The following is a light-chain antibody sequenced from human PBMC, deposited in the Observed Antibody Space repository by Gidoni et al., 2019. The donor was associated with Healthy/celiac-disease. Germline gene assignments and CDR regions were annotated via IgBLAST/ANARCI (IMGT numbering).Light chain of an antibody. CDR2: DAS. J-gene: IGKJ4*01. CDR1: QSVSSY. Sequence: EIVWTQSPATLSLSPGERATLSCRASQSVSSYLAWYQQKPGQAPRLLIYDASNRATGIPARFSGSGSGTDFTLTISSLEPEDFAVYYCQQRRTFGGGTKVEIK. CDR3: QQRRT. V-gene: IGKV3-11*01.